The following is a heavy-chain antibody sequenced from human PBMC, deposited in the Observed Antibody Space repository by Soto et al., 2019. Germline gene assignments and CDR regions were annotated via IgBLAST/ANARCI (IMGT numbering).Heavy chain of an antibody. V-gene: IGHV4-59*01. CDR3: ARGIEGWYQGRYYYGMDV. J-gene: IGHJ6*02. Sequence: SETLSLTCTLSGGSISNYYWTWIRQPPGNGLEWIGYIYYSGSTNYNPSLKSRVTISVDTSKNQFSLKLSSVTAADTAVYYCARGIEGWYQGRYYYGMDVWGQGTTVTVSS. CDR2: IYYSGST. D-gene: IGHD6-19*01. CDR1: GGSISNYY.